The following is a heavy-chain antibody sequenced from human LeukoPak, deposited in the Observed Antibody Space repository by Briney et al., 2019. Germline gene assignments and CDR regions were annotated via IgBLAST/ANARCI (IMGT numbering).Heavy chain of an antibody. CDR1: GYTFTSYD. D-gene: IGHD3-10*01. CDR3: ARVSMRVRGARRFDP. CDR2: MSPDSGKT. J-gene: IGHJ5*02. Sequence: ASVKVSCKASGYTFTSYDVNWVRQATGQGLEWMGWMSPDSGKTGYAQKFQGRATMTRNTSISTAYLDLSSLTSEDTAVYYCARVSMRVRGARRFDPWGQGTLVTVSS. V-gene: IGHV1-8*01.